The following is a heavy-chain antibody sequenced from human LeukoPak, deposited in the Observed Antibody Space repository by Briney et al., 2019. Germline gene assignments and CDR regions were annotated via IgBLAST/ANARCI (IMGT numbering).Heavy chain of an antibody. CDR3: ARDRRLRYNWNDRDWFDP. V-gene: IGHV4-61*02. D-gene: IGHD1-1*01. CDR2: IYTSGST. J-gene: IGHJ5*02. CDR1: GGSISTYSYY. Sequence: SETLSLTCTVSGGSISTYSYYWSWIRQPAGKGLEWIGRIYTSGSTNYNPSLKSRVTMSVDTSKNQFSLKLSSVTAADTAVYYCARDRRLRYNWNDRDWFDPWGQGTLVTVSS.